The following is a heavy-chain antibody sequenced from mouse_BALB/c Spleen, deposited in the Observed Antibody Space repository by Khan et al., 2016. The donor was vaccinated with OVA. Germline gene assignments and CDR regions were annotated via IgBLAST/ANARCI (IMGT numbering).Heavy chain of an antibody. CDR3: ARLEDI. J-gene: IGHJ2*01. D-gene: IGHD1-3*01. CDR1: GFSFTSYG. Sequence: VQLQEAGPGLVAPSQCLSITCTVSGFSFTSYGVHWVRQPPGKGLEWLGVIWAGGSTSYNSALMSRLRISKDNSKIQVFLKMNSLQTDDTAMYYCARLEDIWGQGTTLTVSS. CDR2: IWAGGST. V-gene: IGHV2-9*02.